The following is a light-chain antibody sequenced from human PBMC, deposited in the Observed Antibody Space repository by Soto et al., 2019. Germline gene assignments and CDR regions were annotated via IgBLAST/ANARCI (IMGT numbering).Light chain of an antibody. CDR1: QSVSSSY. CDR2: GAS. V-gene: IGKV3-20*01. CDR3: QQDGSSLGT. J-gene: IGKJ2*02. Sequence: IVLTQSPGTLSLSPGERATLSCRASQSVSSSYLAWYQQKPGQAPRLLIYGASNRATGIPDRFSGSGSGTDFTLTISRVEPEDFAVYCCQQDGSSLGTFGQGTKLEIK.